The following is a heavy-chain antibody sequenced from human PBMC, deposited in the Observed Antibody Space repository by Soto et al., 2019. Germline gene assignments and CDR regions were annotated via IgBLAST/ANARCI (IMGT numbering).Heavy chain of an antibody. V-gene: IGHV3-74*03. CDR2: INTDGSST. J-gene: IGHJ4*02. CDR1: GFTFSSYW. Sequence: EVQLVESGGGLVQPGGSLRLSCAASGFTFSSYWMHWVRQVPGKGLVWVSRINTDGSSTTYADSVKGRFTISRDNAKNPLYLQMNSLRAEDTAVYYCVKAAARGDYWGQGTLVTVSS. D-gene: IGHD3-10*01. CDR3: VKAAARGDY.